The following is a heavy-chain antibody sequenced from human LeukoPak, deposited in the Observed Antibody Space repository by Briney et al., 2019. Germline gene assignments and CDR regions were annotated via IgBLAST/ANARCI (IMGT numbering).Heavy chain of an antibody. CDR2: ISGDGAST. J-gene: IGHJ3*01. V-gene: IGHV3-23*01. D-gene: IGHD3-10*01. CDR1: GFTFSGSA. CDR3: AKDSYVSGRPLHTFDV. Sequence: GGSLRLSCAASGFTFSGSAMGWVRQAPGKGLEWVSGISGDGASTHYAESVKGQFTISRDNSQNTLFLQMNSLRVEDTAIYYCAKDSYVSGRPLHTFDVWGQGTMVTVSS.